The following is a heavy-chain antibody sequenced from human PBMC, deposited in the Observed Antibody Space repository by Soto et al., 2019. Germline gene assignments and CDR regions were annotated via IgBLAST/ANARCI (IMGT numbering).Heavy chain of an antibody. CDR2: IIPIFGTA. CDR1: GGTFSSYA. Sequence: GASVKVSCKASGGTFSSYAISWVRQAPGQGLEWMGGIIPIFGTANYAQKFQGRVTITADESTSTAYMELSSLRSEDTAVYYCARDRTVVVVAAPYWYYGMDVWGQGTTVTVSS. J-gene: IGHJ6*02. D-gene: IGHD2-15*01. CDR3: ARDRTVVVVAAPYWYYGMDV. V-gene: IGHV1-69*13.